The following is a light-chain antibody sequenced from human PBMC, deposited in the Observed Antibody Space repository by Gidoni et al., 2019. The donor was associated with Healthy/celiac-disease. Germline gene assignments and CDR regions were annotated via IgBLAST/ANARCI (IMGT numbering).Light chain of an antibody. Sequence: QSALTQPVSVSGPPGQSITISCTGTSSDVGGYNYVSWYQQHPGKAPKLMIYEVSNRPSGVSNRFSGSKSGNTASLTISGLQAEDEADYYCSSYTSSSTLDYVFGTGTKVTVL. J-gene: IGLJ1*01. V-gene: IGLV2-14*01. CDR1: SSDVGGYNY. CDR2: EVS. CDR3: SSYTSSSTLDYV.